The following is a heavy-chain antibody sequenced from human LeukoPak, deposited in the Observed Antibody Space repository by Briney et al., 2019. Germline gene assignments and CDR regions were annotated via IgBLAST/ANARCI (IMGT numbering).Heavy chain of an antibody. Sequence: GGSLRLSCAASGFTLSSYEMSWVRQAPGKGLEWVSYISSSGSTIYYADSVKGRFTISRDNAKNSLYLQMNSLRAEDTAVYYCAALKVPAPMGVWGKGTTVTVSS. CDR1: GFTLSSYE. V-gene: IGHV3-48*03. D-gene: IGHD2-2*01. J-gene: IGHJ6*03. CDR3: AALKVPAPMGV. CDR2: ISSSGSTI.